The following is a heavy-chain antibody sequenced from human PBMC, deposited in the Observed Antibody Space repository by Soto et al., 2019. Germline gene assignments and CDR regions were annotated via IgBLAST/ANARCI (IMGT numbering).Heavy chain of an antibody. D-gene: IGHD6-19*01. Sequence: GGSLRLSCAASGFTFSSYGMHWVRQAPGKGLEWVAVISYDGSNKYYADSVKGRFTISRDNSKNTLYLQMNSLRAEDTAVYYRAKDPEKSGWYPTGHFDYWGQGTLVTVSS. V-gene: IGHV3-30*18. J-gene: IGHJ4*02. CDR1: GFTFSSYG. CDR2: ISYDGSNK. CDR3: AKDPEKSGWYPTGHFDY.